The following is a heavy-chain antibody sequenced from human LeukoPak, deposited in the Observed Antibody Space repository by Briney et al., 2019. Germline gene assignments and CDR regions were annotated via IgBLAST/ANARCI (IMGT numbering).Heavy chain of an antibody. CDR2: ISASGSST. CDR1: GFTFSSYA. CDR3: AKKYSSGWYPFDY. J-gene: IGHJ4*02. V-gene: IGHV3-23*01. Sequence: GGSLRLSCAASGFTFSSYAMSWVRQAPEKGLEWVSGISASGSSTYYADSVKGRFTISRDNSKNTLYLQMNSLRAEDTAVYYCAKKYSSGWYPFDYWGQGTLVTVSS. D-gene: IGHD6-19*01.